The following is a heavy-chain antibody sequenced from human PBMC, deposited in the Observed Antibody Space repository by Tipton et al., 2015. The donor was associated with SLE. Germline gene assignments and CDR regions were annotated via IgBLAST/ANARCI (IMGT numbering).Heavy chain of an antibody. V-gene: IGHV3-23*01. J-gene: IGHJ6*03. Sequence: SGVTFSSYAMRWVRQAPGKGLEWVSGISGSGGSTSCADSVKGRFTISRDNSKNTLYLQMNSLRAEDTAVYYCARPRGPGDNYYYMDVWGKGTTVTVSS. CDR2: ISGSGGST. CDR3: ARPRGPGDNYYYMDV. CDR1: GVTFSSYA. D-gene: IGHD7-27*01.